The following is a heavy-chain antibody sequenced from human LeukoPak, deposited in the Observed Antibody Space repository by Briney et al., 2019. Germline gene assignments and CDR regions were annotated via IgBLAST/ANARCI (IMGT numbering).Heavy chain of an antibody. CDR2: INHSGST. D-gene: IGHD3-10*01. CDR1: GFTFSSYS. CDR3: ARGHATMVRGVMNWFDP. V-gene: IGHV4-34*01. J-gene: IGHJ5*02. Sequence: GSLRLSCAASGFTFSSYSMNWIRQPPGKGLEWIGEINHSGSTNYNPSLKSRVTISVDTSKNQFSLKLSSVTAADTAVYYCARGHATMVRGVMNWFDPWGQGTLVTVSS.